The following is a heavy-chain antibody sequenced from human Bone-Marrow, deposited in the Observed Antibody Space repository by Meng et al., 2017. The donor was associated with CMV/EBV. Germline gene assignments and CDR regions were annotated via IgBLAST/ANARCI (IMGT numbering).Heavy chain of an antibody. D-gene: IGHD2-15*01. J-gene: IGHJ3*02. CDR1: GFTFSSYS. CDR3: ARDLGSAFDI. Sequence: GESLKISCAASGFTFSSYSMSWVRQAPGKGLEWVSVIYSGGSTYYADSGKGRFTISRDNSKNTLYLQMNSLRAEDTAVYYCARDLGSAFDIWGQGTMVTVSS. V-gene: IGHV3-53*01. CDR2: IYSGGST.